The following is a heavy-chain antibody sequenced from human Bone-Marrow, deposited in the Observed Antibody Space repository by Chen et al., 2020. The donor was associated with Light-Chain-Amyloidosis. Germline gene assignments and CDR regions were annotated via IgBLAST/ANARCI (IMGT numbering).Heavy chain of an antibody. V-gene: IGHV5-51*01. D-gene: IGHD5-12*01. J-gene: IGHJ4*02. CDR2: IYPDDADA. CDR3: ARRRDGYNFDY. Sequence: EVQLEQSGPEVKKPGESLKISCKGSGYTFPNYCIGWVRQMPGKGLEWMGVIYPDDADASYSPSLEGEVTISDDKSRTTADMGWRRLEASDGSRDCCARRRDGYNFDYWGQGTLVTVAS. CDR1: GYTFPNYC.